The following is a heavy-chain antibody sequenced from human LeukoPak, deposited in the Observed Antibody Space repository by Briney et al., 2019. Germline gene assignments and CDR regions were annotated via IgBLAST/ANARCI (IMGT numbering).Heavy chain of an antibody. CDR1: GGSFSGYY. D-gene: IGHD5-18*01. Sequence: SETLSLTCAVYGGSFSGYYWSWIRQPPGKGLEWIGEINHSGSTNCSPSLKSRVTISVDTSKNQFSLKLSSVTAADTAVYYCARGRYSYGLPFDYWGQGTLVTVSS. V-gene: IGHV4-34*01. CDR2: INHSGST. J-gene: IGHJ4*02. CDR3: ARGRYSYGLPFDY.